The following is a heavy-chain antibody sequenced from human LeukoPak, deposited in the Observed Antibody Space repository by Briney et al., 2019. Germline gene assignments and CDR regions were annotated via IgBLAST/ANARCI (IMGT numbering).Heavy chain of an antibody. CDR3: ARVGIAVAGPSNWFDP. CDR1: GYTFTSYA. Sequence: ASVNVSCKASGYTFTSYAMHWVRQAPGQRLEWMGWINAGNGNTKYSQKFQGRVTITRDTSASTAYMELSSLRSEDTAVYYCARVGIAVAGPSNWFDPWGQGTLVTVSS. CDR2: INAGNGNT. D-gene: IGHD6-19*01. J-gene: IGHJ5*02. V-gene: IGHV1-3*01.